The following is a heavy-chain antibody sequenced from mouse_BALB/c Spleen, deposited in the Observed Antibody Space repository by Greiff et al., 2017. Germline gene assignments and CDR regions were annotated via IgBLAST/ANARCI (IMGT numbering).Heavy chain of an antibody. V-gene: IGHV1-82*01. CDR3: AMGLRRYFDY. D-gene: IGHD2-4*01. CDR1: GYAFSSSW. Sequence: QVQLQQSGPELVKPGASVKISCKASGYAFSSSWMNWVKQRPGQGLEWIGRIYPGDGDTNYNGKFKGKATLTADKSSSTAYMQLSSLTSVDSAVYFCAMGLRRYFDYWGQGTTLTVSS. CDR2: IYPGDGDT. J-gene: IGHJ2*01.